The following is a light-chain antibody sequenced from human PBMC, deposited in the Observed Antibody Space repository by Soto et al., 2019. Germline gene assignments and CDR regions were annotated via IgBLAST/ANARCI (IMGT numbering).Light chain of an antibody. CDR2: DAS. CDR1: QVISNY. J-gene: IGKJ2*01. Sequence: DIPMTQSPSSLSASVGDRVTITCQASQVISNYLNWYQQKPGKAPKLLIYDASNLETGVPSRFSGSGSGTDFTFTISSLQPEDIATYYCQQYDNLPPYTFGQGTKLEIK. V-gene: IGKV1-33*01. CDR3: QQYDNLPPYT.